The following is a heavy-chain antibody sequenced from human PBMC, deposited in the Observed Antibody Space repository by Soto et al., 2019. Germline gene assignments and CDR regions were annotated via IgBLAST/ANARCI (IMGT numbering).Heavy chain of an antibody. CDR3: GRDRGGGYSSWRDDY. D-gene: IGHD6-13*01. J-gene: IGHJ4*02. Sequence: ASVKVSCKASGYTFTSYYMHWVRQAPGQGLEWMGIINPSGGSTSYAQKFQGRVTMTRDTSTSTVYMELSSLRSEDTAVYYCGRDRGGGYSSWRDDYWGQGTMGT. CDR1: GYTFTSYY. V-gene: IGHV1-46*01. CDR2: INPSGGST.